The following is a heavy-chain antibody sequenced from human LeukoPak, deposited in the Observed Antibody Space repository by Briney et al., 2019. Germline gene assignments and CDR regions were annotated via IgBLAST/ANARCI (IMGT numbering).Heavy chain of an antibody. CDR2: IIPIFGTA. D-gene: IGHD5-18*01. Sequence: ASVKVSCKASGGTFSSYAISWVRQAPGQGLEWMGGIIPIFGTANYAQKFQGRVTITADESTSTAYMELSSLRSEDTAVYYRAREEAGYSYGYGYYFDYWGQGTLVTVSS. J-gene: IGHJ4*02. CDR1: GGTFSSYA. CDR3: AREEAGYSYGYGYYFDY. V-gene: IGHV1-69*13.